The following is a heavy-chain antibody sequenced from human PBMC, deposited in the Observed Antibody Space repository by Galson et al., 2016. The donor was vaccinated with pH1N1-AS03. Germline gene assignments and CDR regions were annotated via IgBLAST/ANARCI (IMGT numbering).Heavy chain of an antibody. J-gene: IGHJ4*02. D-gene: IGHD5-18*01. CDR2: ISGADLST. V-gene: IGHV3-23*01. Sequence: SLRLSCAASGFTFSTYAMSWVRQAPGKGLEWVSSISGADLSTYYADSVKGRFTVSRDNSKNTLYLQMNGLRAEDTASYYWANQRASGTAMVTRLDYWGQGILVTVSS. CDR3: ANQRASGTAMVTRLDY. CDR1: GFTFSTYA.